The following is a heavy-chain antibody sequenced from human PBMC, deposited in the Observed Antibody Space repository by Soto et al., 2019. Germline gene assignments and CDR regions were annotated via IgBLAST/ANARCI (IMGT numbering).Heavy chain of an antibody. J-gene: IGHJ3*01. CDR3: AKSLLHPSDDLLL. CDR1: GFTFGNYA. Sequence: PGGSLRLSCAACGFTFGNYAMNCVRQAPVKGLEWISSISDPGTSTYSANSVKGRFSMSRHNSKNTLFLQINRLRADDTAVYFCAKSLLHPSDDLLLWGGGTLAPV. CDR2: ISDPGTST. D-gene: IGHD3-16*01. V-gene: IGHV3-23*01.